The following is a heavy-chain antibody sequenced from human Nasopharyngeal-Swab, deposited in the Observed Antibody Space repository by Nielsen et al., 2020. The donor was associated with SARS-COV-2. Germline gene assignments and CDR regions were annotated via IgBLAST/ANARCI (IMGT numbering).Heavy chain of an antibody. Sequence: GGSLRLSCAASGFTFSSYGMHWVRQAPGKGLEWVAVISYDGSNKYYADSVKGRFTISRDNSKNTLYLQMNSLRAEDTAVYYCARDDNGYDSLVINWGQGTLVTVSS. J-gene: IGHJ4*02. V-gene: IGHV3-30*03. CDR1: GFTFSSYG. D-gene: IGHD5-12*01. CDR2: ISYDGSNK. CDR3: ARDDNGYDSLVIN.